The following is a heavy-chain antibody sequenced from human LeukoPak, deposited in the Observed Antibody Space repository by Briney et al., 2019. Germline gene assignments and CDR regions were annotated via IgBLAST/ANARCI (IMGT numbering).Heavy chain of an antibody. J-gene: IGHJ4*02. CDR2: IKQDGSER. CDR3: ARDVWTGVAVSDY. D-gene: IGHD6-19*01. V-gene: IGHV3-7*01. CDR1: GFTLSGFW. Sequence: GGSLRLSCSASGFTLSGFWMSWVRQAPGKGLEWVARIKQDGSERHYVDSVKGRFTISRDNAKTSVYLQLNSLRADDTAVYYCARDVWTGVAVSDYWGQGTLVTVSS.